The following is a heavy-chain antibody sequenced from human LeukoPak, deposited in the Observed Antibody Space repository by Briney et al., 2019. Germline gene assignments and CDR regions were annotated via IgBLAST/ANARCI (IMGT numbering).Heavy chain of an antibody. CDR3: ARWGRDLDAFDI. J-gene: IGHJ3*02. CDR1: GFAFSNAW. D-gene: IGHD3-16*01. V-gene: IGHV3-66*01. CDR2: IYSGGST. Sequence: GGSLRLSCAGSGFAFSNAWINWVRQAPGKGLEWVSVIYSGGSTYYADSVKGRFTISRDNSKNTLYLQMNSLRAEDTAVYYCARWGRDLDAFDIWGQGTMVTVSS.